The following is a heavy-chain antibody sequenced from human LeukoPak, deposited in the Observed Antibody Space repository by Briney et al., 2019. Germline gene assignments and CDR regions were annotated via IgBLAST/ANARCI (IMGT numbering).Heavy chain of an antibody. Sequence: SETLSLTCGVSGGSITNTNYWTWVRQPPGKGLEWIGEVNLQGSTNYNPSLMGRVAISVDKSENHISLQMTSVTAADTAVYYCAREGGPYRPLDYWGQGTLVTVSS. J-gene: IGHJ4*02. CDR2: VNLQGST. CDR3: AREGGPYRPLDY. CDR1: GGSITNTNY. V-gene: IGHV4-4*02.